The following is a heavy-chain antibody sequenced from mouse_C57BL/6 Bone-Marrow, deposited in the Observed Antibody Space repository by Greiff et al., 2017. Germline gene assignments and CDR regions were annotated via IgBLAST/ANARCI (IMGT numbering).Heavy chain of an antibody. J-gene: IGHJ4*01. D-gene: IGHD1-1*01. CDR3: ARGGSSSYAMDY. V-gene: IGHV1-42*01. Sequence: EVQLQQSGPELVKPGASVKISCKASGYSFTGYYMNWVKQSPEKSLEWIGEINPSTGGTTYNQKFKAKATLTVDKSSSTAYMQLKSLTSEDSAVYYCARGGSSSYAMDYWGQGTSATVSS. CDR1: GYSFTGYY. CDR2: INPSTGGT.